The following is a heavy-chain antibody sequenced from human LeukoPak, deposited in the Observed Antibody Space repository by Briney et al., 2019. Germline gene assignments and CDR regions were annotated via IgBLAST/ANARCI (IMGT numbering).Heavy chain of an antibody. V-gene: IGHV4-34*01. CDR1: GGSFSGYY. D-gene: IGHD5-18*01. CDR3: ARGTGGYSYGYHNDY. CDR2: INHSGST. Sequence: SETLSLTCAVYGGSFSGYYWSWIRQPPGKGLEWIGEINHSGSTNYNPSLKSRVTISVDTSKNQLSLKLSSVTAADTAVYHCARGTGGYSYGYHNDYWGQGTLVTVSS. J-gene: IGHJ4*02.